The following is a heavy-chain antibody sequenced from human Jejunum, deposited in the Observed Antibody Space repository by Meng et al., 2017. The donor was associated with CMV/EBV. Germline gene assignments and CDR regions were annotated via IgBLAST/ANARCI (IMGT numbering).Heavy chain of an antibody. V-gene: IGHV3-11*01. CDR3: AREWGYYNSGDAFDL. CDR2: ISSGGNTI. Sequence: FTVRDYYMNWIRQAPGKGLEWVSYISSGGNTIDYADSVKGRFTISRDNTKNSLYLQMNSLKVEDTAVYYCAREWGYYNSGDAFDLWGQGTMVTVSS. CDR1: FTVRDYY. J-gene: IGHJ3*01. D-gene: IGHD3-10*01.